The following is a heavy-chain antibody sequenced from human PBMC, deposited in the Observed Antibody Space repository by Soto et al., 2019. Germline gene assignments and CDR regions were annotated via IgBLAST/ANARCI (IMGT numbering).Heavy chain of an antibody. CDR1: GFTFDDYA. J-gene: IGHJ4*02. CDR3: ARSYYYDSTGYYRTFDY. V-gene: IGHV3-9*01. Sequence: GGSLRLSCAASGFTFDDYAMHWVRQAPGKGLEWVSGISWNSGSIGYADSVRGRFTISRDNSENTLYLQMNSLRAADTALYFCARSYYYDSTGYYRTFDYWGPGTLVTVSS. D-gene: IGHD3-22*01. CDR2: ISWNSGSI.